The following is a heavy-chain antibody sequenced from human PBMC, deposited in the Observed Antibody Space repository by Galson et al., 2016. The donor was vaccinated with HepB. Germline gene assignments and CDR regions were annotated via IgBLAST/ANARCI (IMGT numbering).Heavy chain of an antibody. J-gene: IGHJ6*03. CDR2: VLSSEGT. CDR3: ATGIVVAGKYYYYYMDV. D-gene: IGHD6-19*01. V-gene: IGHV4-39*01. Sequence: ETLSLTCFVSGGTIRSDYYWGWIRQPPGGGLEWIGSVLSSEGTYYNPSLQSRVTISVDTSKNQFSLRLSSVTAADTGVYYCATGIVVAGKYYYYYMDVWGKGTTVTVSS. CDR1: GGTIRSDYY.